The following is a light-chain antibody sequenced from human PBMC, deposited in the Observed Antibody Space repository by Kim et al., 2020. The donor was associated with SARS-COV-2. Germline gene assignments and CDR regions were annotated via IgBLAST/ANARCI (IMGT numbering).Light chain of an antibody. CDR2: GAS. CDR1: QSLSSY. V-gene: IGKV3D-15*01. J-gene: IGKJ1*01. CDR3: QQYNNWPPWT. Sequence: SPGERVTLSCRASQSLSSYLAWFQHKPGQAPRILIYGASTRATGIPDRFSGSGSGTEFTLTISSLQSEDFAIYYCQQYNNWPPWTFGQGTKVDIK.